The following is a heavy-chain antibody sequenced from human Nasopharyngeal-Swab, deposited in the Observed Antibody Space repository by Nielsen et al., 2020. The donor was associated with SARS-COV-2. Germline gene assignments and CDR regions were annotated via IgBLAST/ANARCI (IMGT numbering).Heavy chain of an antibody. CDR1: GFTFSSYA. V-gene: IGHV3-30-3*01. CDR2: ISYDGSNT. D-gene: IGHD3-9*01. J-gene: IGHJ6*03. Sequence: GGSLRLSCAASGFTFSSYAMHWVRQAPGKGLECVAAISYDGSNTYYADSVKGRFTISRDNSKNTLYLQMNSLRAEDTAVYYCARDGSVYDILTGYLFEGYYYYYYMDVWGKGTTVTVSS. CDR3: ARDGSVYDILTGYLFEGYYYYYYMDV.